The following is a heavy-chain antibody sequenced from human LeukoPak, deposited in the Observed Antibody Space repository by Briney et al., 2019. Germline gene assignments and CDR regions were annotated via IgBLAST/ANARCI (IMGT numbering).Heavy chain of an antibody. CDR1: GFSFSTHD. Sequence: GGSLRLSCAASGFSFSTHDMSWVRQAPGKGLEWVSAISRSGDGTTYADSVKGQFTISRDNSKNTLYLQMNSLRGEDTAVYYCAKVVGQWYFDLWGRGTLVTVSS. CDR2: ISRSGDGT. V-gene: IGHV3-23*01. D-gene: IGHD3-10*01. J-gene: IGHJ2*01. CDR3: AKVVGQWYFDL.